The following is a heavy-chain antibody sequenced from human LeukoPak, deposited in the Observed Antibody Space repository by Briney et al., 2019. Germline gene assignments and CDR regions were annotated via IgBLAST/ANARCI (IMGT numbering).Heavy chain of an antibody. CDR2: IYYSGST. J-gene: IGHJ4*02. V-gene: IGHV4-39*01. CDR3: ARQRRGSYFGY. CDR1: GGSISSSSYY. Sequence: RASETLSLTCTVSGGSISSSSYYWGWIRQPPGKGLEWIGSIYYSGSTYYNPSLKSRVTISVDTSKNQFSLKLSSVTAADTAVYYCARQRRGSYFGYWGQGTLVTVSS. D-gene: IGHD1-26*01.